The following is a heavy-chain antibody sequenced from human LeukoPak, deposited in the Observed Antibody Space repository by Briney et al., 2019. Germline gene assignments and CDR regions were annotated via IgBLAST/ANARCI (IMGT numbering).Heavy chain of an antibody. V-gene: IGHV3-21*01. CDR2: ISSSSSYI. D-gene: IGHD3-22*01. Sequence: GGSLRLSCAASGFTFSSYSMNWVRQAPGKGLEWVSSISSSSSYIYYADSVKGRFTISRDNAKNSLYLQMNSLRAEDTAVYYCARDYYDSSGYLVAFDIWGQGTMVTVSS. CDR3: ARDYYDSSGYLVAFDI. J-gene: IGHJ3*02. CDR1: GFTFSSYS.